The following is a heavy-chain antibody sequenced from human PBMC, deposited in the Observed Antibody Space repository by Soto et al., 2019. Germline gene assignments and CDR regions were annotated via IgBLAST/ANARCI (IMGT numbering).Heavy chain of an antibody. V-gene: IGHV1-69*01. CDR2: IIPMFGTT. CDR3: ARQFTDVDYQY. Sequence: QVQLVQSGAEVKKPGSSVKVSCKASGGTFTTYPIHWVRQAPGQGLECMGGIIPMFGTTNYAQKFQGRVTITADESTSTAYMELSSLRSEDTAMYYCARQFTDVDYQYWGQGTLVTVSS. J-gene: IGHJ4*02. CDR1: GGTFTTYP. D-gene: IGHD4-17*01.